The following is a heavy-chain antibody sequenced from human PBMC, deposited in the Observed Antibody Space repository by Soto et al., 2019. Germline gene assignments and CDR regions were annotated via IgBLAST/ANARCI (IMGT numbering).Heavy chain of an antibody. D-gene: IGHD2-8*01. CDR3: AGRYCTNGVCYTNYYYYIDV. CDR2: ITTSGGNT. J-gene: IGHJ6*03. V-gene: IGHV3-23*01. CDR1: GFTFSTYA. Sequence: EVQLLESGGGLVQPGGSLRLSCAASGFTFSTYAMSWVRQAPGKGLEWVSTITTSGGNTYYADSVQGRFTISRDNSKNTIYLKMNILRAEDTAVYYCAGRYCTNGVCYTNYYYYIDVWGKGTTVTVSS.